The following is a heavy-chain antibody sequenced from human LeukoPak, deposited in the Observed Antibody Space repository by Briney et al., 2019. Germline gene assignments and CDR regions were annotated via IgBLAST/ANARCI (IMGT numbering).Heavy chain of an antibody. Sequence: RPGGSLRLSCAASGFTFRDAWMTWVRQGPGKGLEWVGRIRSRSDGGTADYATAVKGRFSISRDDSTNTLYLDMSSLKTEDTAVYYCAKHIYAVFSTQQWGQGTPVTVSS. D-gene: IGHD2-2*01. CDR1: GFTFRDAW. CDR2: IRSRSDGGTA. V-gene: IGHV3-15*01. J-gene: IGHJ1*01. CDR3: AKHIYAVFSTQQ.